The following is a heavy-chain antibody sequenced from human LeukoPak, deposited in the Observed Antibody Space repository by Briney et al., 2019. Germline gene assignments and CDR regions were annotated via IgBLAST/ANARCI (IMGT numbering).Heavy chain of an antibody. CDR2: IRYDGSNK. Sequence: AGGSLRLSCAASGFTFISYGMHWVRQAPGKGLGGVTFIRYDGSNKYYADSVKGRFTISRDNTKNTLYLQMNSLRGGDTAVYYCATERTSIVGRFLVYWGQGTLVTVSS. J-gene: IGHJ4*02. D-gene: IGHD6-6*01. V-gene: IGHV3-30*02. CDR3: ATERTSIVGRFLVY. CDR1: GFTFISYG.